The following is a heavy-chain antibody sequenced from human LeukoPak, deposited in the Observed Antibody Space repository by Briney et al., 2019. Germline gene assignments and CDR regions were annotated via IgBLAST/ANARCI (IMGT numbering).Heavy chain of an antibody. J-gene: IGHJ3*02. D-gene: IGHD3-3*01. V-gene: IGHV1-69*05. CDR1: GGTFSSYA. Sequence: ASVKVSCKASGGTFSSYAISWVRQAPGQGLEWMGGIIPIFGTANYAQKFQGRVTITTDESTSTAYMELSSLRSEDTAVYYCARDPWSIAADGGAFDIWGQGTMVTVSS. CDR3: ARDPWSIAADGGAFDI. CDR2: IIPIFGTA.